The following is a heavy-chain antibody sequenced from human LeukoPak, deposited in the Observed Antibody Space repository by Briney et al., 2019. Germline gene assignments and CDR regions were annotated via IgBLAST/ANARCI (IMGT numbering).Heavy chain of an antibody. J-gene: IGHJ3*02. CDR1: GGSISSYY. CDR2: IYYSGST. D-gene: IGHD1-26*01. Sequence: SETLSLTCTVSGGSISSYYWSWIRQSPGRGLEWIGYIYYSGSTNYNPSLKSRVTISADTSKNQFSLKLSSVTAADTAVYYCARVASGSYDAFDIWGQGTMVTVSS. CDR3: ARVASGSYDAFDI. V-gene: IGHV4-59*01.